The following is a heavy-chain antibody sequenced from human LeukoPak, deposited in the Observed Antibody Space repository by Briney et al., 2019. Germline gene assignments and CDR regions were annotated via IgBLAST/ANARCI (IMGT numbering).Heavy chain of an antibody. CDR2: VSGSGGST. Sequence: GGSLRLSCAASGFTFSSYAMTWVRQAPGKGLEWVSDVSGSGGSTNYADSVKGRFTISRDNSKNTLYLQMNSLRVEDTAVYYCAKKSVSWFFDYWGQGTLVTVSS. D-gene: IGHD3-10*01. CDR1: GFTFSSYA. CDR3: AKKSVSWFFDY. J-gene: IGHJ4*02. V-gene: IGHV3-23*01.